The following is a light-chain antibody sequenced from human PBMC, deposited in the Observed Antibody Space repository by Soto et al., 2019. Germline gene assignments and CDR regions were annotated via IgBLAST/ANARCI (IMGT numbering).Light chain of an antibody. CDR2: DVS. Sequence: QSVLTQPRSVSGSPGQSVTISCTGTSSDVGGYNYVSWYQQHPGKAPKLMIYDVSKRPSGVPDRFSGSKSGNTASLTISGRQAEDEADYYCCSYAGSYTFDVVFGGGTKLTVL. J-gene: IGLJ2*01. CDR3: CSYAGSYTFDVV. CDR1: SSDVGGYNY. V-gene: IGLV2-11*01.